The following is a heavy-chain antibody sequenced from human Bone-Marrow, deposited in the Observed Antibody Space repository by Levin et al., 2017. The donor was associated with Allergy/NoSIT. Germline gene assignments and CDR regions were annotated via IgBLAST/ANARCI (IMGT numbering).Heavy chain of an antibody. V-gene: IGHV3-48*03. CDR2: MTSTSKT. CDR1: GFTFSTYD. D-gene: IGHD2-15*01. J-gene: IGHJ4*02. Sequence: GESLKISCVASGFTFSTYDMTWVRQAPGKGLEWVSCMTSTSKTHYRDSVEGRFTISRDNANNSLYLQMNSLRVEDAGVYYCARGCSWHPHWGQGTPVTVSS. CDR3: ARGCSWHPH.